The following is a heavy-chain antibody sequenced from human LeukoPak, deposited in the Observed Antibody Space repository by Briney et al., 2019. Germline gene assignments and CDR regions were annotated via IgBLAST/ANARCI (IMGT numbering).Heavy chain of an antibody. J-gene: IGHJ4*02. CDR2: IYTSGST. CDR1: GGSISSSY. V-gene: IGHV4-4*07. Sequence: PSETLSLTCTVSGGSISSSYWSWIRQPAGKGLEWIGRIYTSGSTNYNPSLKSRVTMSVDTSKNQFSLKLSSVAAADTAVYYCATYTAAEFRNWGQGTLVTVSS. D-gene: IGHD6-13*01. CDR3: ATYTAAEFRN.